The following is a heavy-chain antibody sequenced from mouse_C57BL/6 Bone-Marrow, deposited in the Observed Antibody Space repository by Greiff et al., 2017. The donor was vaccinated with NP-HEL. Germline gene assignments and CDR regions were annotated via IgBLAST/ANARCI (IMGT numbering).Heavy chain of an antibody. CDR2: IYPRSGNT. J-gene: IGHJ4*01. Sequence: QVQLQQSGAELAGPGASVKLSCKASGYTFTSYGISWVKQRTGQGLEWIGEIYPRSGNTYYNEKFKGKATLTADKSSSTAYMELRSLTSEDSAVYFCASWRLRRPMDYWGQGTSVTVSS. CDR3: ASWRLRRPMDY. CDR1: GYTFTSYG. D-gene: IGHD2-2*01. V-gene: IGHV1-81*01.